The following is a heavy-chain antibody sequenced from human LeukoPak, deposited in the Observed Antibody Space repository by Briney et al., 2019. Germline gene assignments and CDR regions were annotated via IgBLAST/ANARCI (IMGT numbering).Heavy chain of an antibody. Sequence: SETLSLTCTVSGGSISGYYWSWIRQSPGKGLEWIGYIYYSGSTNYNPSPKSRVTISLDTSKNQFSLKLSSVTAADTAVYYCAKAGNWGGYYYYLDVWGKGATVTVSS. CDR1: GGSISGYY. V-gene: IGHV4-59*01. J-gene: IGHJ6*03. CDR3: AKAGNWGGYYYYLDV. CDR2: IYYSGST. D-gene: IGHD7-27*01.